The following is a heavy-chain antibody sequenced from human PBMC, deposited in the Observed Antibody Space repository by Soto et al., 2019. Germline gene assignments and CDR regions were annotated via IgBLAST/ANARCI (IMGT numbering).Heavy chain of an antibody. CDR2: ISDYNGNT. CDR3: ARDEFGDPGVY. Sequence: QVQLVQAGAEVKKPGASVKVSCKASGYTFTSYGISWVRQAPGQGREWMGWISDYNGNTNYEQKLQGRVTMTTDTTTSTASMELRCLRSDDTAVYYCARDEFGDPGVYWSPGTLVTVSS. D-gene: IGHD4-17*01. J-gene: IGHJ4*02. V-gene: IGHV1-18*01. CDR1: GYTFTSYG.